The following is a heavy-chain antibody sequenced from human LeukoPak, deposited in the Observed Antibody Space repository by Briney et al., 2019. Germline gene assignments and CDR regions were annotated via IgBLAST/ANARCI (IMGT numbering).Heavy chain of an antibody. V-gene: IGHV3-53*01. J-gene: IGHJ6*02. CDR3: ANNDFWSGSTGSSYYYGMDV. CDR2: IYSGGST. CDR1: GFTVSSNY. Sequence: GGSLRLSCAASGFTVSSNYLCWVRQAPGEGLEWVSVIYSGGSTYYADSVKGRFTISRDNSKNTLYLKMNSLRAEDTAVYYCANNDFWSGSTGSSYYYGMDVWGQGTTVTVSS. D-gene: IGHD3-3*01.